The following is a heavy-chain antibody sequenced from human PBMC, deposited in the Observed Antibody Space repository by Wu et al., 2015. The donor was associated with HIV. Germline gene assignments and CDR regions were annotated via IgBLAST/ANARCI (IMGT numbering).Heavy chain of an antibody. Sequence: QVQLVQSGAEVKKPGASVKVSCKASGYTFTSYYMHWVRQAPGQGLEWMGIINPSGGSTNYAQKFQGRVTMTRDTSTSTVYMELSSLRSEDTAVYYCARDSPADCGGDCSLDYWGQGTLVTVSS. J-gene: IGHJ4*02. D-gene: IGHD2-21*02. CDR2: INPSGGST. CDR1: GYTFTSYY. CDR3: ARDSPADCGGDCSLDY. V-gene: IGHV1-46*01.